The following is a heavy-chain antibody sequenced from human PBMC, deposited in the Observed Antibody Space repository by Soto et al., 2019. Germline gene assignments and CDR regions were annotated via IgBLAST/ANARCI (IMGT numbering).Heavy chain of an antibody. CDR3: ARESEDLTSNFDY. V-gene: IGHV3-21*01. Sequence: GGSLRLSCVASGFTLSSNSMTWVRQAPGKGLEWVASISSSGSYTHYADSVKGRFTISRDNAKNSVYLEMNSLSAEDTALYYCARESEDLTSNFDYWGQGTLVTVSS. CDR1: GFTLSSNS. J-gene: IGHJ4*02. CDR2: ISSSGSYT.